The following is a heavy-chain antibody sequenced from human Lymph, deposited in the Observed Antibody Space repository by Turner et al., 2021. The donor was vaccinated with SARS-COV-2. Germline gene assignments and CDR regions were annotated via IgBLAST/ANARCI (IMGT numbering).Heavy chain of an antibody. Sequence: QVQLVQSGAEVKKPGASVKVSCKASGYTFNGSYMPWVRQDPGQGLEWMGWINPNIGGTNSAQKLQGRVTMTRDTSIIAAYMELSRLRSDDTTVYYCARDVERYNDFWRGYSGGYGMDVWGQGTTVTVAS. J-gene: IGHJ6*02. D-gene: IGHD3-3*01. CDR1: GYTFNGSY. V-gene: IGHV1-2*02. CDR3: ARDVERYNDFWRGYSGGYGMDV. CDR2: INPNIGGT.